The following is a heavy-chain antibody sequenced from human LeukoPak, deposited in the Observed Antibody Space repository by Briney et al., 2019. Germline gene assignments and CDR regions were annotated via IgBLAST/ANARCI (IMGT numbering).Heavy chain of an antibody. CDR2: INHSGST. J-gene: IGHJ4*02. Sequence: PSETLSLTCAVYGGSFSGYYWSWIRQPPGKGLEWIGEINHSGSTNYNPSLKSRVTISVDTSKNQFSLKLSSVTAADTAVYYCARDRGATVTNYFDYWGQGTLVTVSS. CDR3: ARDRGATVTNYFDY. D-gene: IGHD4-17*01. CDR1: GGSFSGYY. V-gene: IGHV4-34*01.